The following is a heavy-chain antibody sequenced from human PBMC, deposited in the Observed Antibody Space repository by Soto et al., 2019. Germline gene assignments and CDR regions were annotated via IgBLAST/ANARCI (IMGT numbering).Heavy chain of an antibody. V-gene: IGHV4-59*08. CDR3: VRLGNYEASDY. Sequence: SETLSLTCTVSGGSSSYYHWVWIRQPPGKGLEWIGYFYDTGRTLYNPSLKSRVTISVDVSKKQFSLRLRSVTAADTAVYYCVRLGNYEASDYWGQGTLVTVSS. D-gene: IGHD4-4*01. CDR2: FYDTGRT. CDR1: GGSSSYYH. J-gene: IGHJ4*02.